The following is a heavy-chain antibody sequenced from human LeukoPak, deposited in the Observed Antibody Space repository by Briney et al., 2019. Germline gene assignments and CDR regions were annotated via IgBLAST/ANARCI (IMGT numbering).Heavy chain of an antibody. CDR2: FDPEDGET. CDR1: GYTFTNYA. CDR3: ATIGTKVGAILWDY. V-gene: IGHV1-24*01. J-gene: IGHJ4*02. D-gene: IGHD1-26*01. Sequence: ASVRVSCKASGYTFTNYAINWVRQAPGKGLEWMGGFDPEDGETIYAQKFQGRVTMTEDTSTDTAYMELSSLRSEDTAVYYCATIGTKVGAILWDYWGQGTLVAVSS.